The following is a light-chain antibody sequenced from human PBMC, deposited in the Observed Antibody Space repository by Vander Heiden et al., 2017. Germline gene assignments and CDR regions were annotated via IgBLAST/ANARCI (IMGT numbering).Light chain of an antibody. CDR1: QSVLSSSNNKNY. Sequence: DIVMNQSPDSLAVSLGERATINCKSSQSVLSSSNNKNYLTWFQQKPGQPPKLLMYWASTRESGVPDRFSGRGFGTDFTLTISSLQAGDVAVYYCQQDDNIPRTFGQGTKVEIK. V-gene: IGKV4-1*01. CDR3: QQDDNIPRT. J-gene: IGKJ1*01. CDR2: WAS.